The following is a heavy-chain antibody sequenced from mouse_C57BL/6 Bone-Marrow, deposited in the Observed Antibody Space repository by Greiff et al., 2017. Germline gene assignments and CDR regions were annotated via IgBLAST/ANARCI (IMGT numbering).Heavy chain of an antibody. CDR1: GYTFTSYW. Sequence: QVQLQQSGAELVKPGASVKMSCKASGYTFTSYWITWVKQRPGQGLEWIGDIYPGSGSTNYNEKFKSKATLTVDKSSSTAYMQLSSLTSEDSAVYYCARDYSPHFDYWGQGTTLTVSS. V-gene: IGHV1-55*01. J-gene: IGHJ2*01. CDR2: IYPGSGST. D-gene: IGHD2-12*01. CDR3: ARDYSPHFDY.